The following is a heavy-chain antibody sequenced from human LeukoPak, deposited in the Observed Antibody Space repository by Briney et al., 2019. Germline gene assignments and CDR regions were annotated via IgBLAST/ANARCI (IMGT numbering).Heavy chain of an antibody. Sequence: GGSLRLSCAASGFTFSSYGMHWVRQAPGKGLEWVAVISYDGSNKYYADSVKGRFTISRDNSKNTLYLQMNSLRAEDTAVYYCARVQLERHFFDYWGQGTLVTVSS. V-gene: IGHV3-30*03. D-gene: IGHD1-1*01. CDR1: GFTFSSYG. J-gene: IGHJ4*02. CDR2: ISYDGSNK. CDR3: ARVQLERHFFDY.